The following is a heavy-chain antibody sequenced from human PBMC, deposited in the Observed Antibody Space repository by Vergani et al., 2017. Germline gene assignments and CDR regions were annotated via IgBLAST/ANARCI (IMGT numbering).Heavy chain of an antibody. J-gene: IGHJ6*02. D-gene: IGHD5-18*01. CDR2: INTNTGNP. CDR1: GYTFTSYG. Sequence: QVQLVQSGSELKKPGASVKVSCKASGYTFTSYGISWVRQAPGQGLEWMGWINTNTGNPTYAQGFTGRFVFSLDTSVSTAYLQVSILKAEDTAVYYCARGGYSYGYADYYYGMDVWGQGTTVTVSS. CDR3: ARGGYSYGYADYYYGMDV. V-gene: IGHV7-4-1*02.